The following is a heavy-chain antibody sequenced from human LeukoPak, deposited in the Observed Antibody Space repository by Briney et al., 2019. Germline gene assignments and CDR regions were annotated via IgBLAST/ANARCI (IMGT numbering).Heavy chain of an antibody. CDR2: IYYSGST. V-gene: IGHV4-39*01. J-gene: IGHJ4*02. D-gene: IGHD1-26*01. CDR1: GGSISSSSYY. Sequence: SETLSLTCTVSGGSISSSSYYWGWIRQPPGKGLEWIGSIYYSGSTYYNPSLKSRVTISVDTSKNQFSLKLSSVTAADTAVYYCARHGADMSGSGSYYFDYWGQGTLVTVSS. CDR3: ARHGADMSGSGSYYFDY.